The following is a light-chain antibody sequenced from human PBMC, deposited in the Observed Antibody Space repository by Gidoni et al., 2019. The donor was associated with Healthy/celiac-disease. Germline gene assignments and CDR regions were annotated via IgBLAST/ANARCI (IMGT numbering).Light chain of an antibody. V-gene: IGKV3-11*01. Sequence: DIVLTQSPATLSLSPGESATLSCRASQSVSSYLAWYQQKPGQAPRLVIYDASHRATGIPPRFSGSESGTDFTLTSSSLEPEDFAVYYCQQRSIWPPTFGGXTKVEIK. CDR2: DAS. CDR3: QQRSIWPPT. CDR1: QSVSSY. J-gene: IGKJ4*01.